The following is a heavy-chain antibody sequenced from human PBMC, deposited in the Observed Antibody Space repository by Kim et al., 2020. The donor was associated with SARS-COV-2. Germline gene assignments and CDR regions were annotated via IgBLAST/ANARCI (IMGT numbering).Heavy chain of an antibody. CDR1: GGSFSGYY. CDR2: INHSGST. Sequence: SETLSLTCAVYGGSFSGYYWSWIRQPPGKGLEWIGEINHSGSTNYNPSLKSRVTISVDTSKNQFSLEVNSVTAADTAVYYCARRGLEWVKLIDYWGQGTLVTVSS. J-gene: IGHJ4*02. CDR3: ARRGLEWVKLIDY. V-gene: IGHV4-34*01. D-gene: IGHD3-3*01.